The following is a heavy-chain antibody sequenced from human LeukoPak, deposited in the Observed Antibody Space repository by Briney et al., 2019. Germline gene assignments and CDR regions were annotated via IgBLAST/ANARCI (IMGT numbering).Heavy chain of an antibody. CDR2: ISSSGSTI. CDR1: GFTFSSYE. CDR3: ARGHSSGWYYWFDL. J-gene: IGHJ5*02. Sequence: GGSLRLSCAASGFTFSSYEMNWVRQAPGKGLEWVSYISSSGSTIYYADSVKGRFTISRDNAKNSLYLQMNSLRAEDTAVYYCARGHSSGWYYWFDLWGQATLVTVSS. V-gene: IGHV3-48*03. D-gene: IGHD6-19*01.